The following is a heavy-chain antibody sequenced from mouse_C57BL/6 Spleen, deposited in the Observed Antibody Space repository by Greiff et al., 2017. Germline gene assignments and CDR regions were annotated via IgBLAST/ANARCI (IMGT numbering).Heavy chain of an antibody. V-gene: IGHV1-59*01. CDR1: GYTFTSYW. CDR3: AREKTGTPFAY. D-gene: IGHD4-1*01. Sequence: VQLKQPGAELVRPGTSVKLSCKASGYTFTSYWMHWVKQRPGQGLEWIGVIDPSDSYTNYNQKFKGKATLTVDTSSSTAYMQLSSLTSEDSAVYYCAREKTGTPFAYWGQGTLVTVSA. CDR2: IDPSDSYT. J-gene: IGHJ3*01.